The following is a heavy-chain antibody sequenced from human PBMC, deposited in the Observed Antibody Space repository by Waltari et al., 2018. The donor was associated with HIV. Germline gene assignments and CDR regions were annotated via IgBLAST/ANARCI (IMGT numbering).Heavy chain of an antibody. CDR1: GGSITTYNW. CDR3: ARVVSGASGSSWLDP. J-gene: IGHJ5*02. CDR2: MYHSGST. V-gene: IGHV4-4*02. D-gene: IGHD1-26*01. Sequence: QVQLQESGPGLVKPSETLSLTCAVSGGSITTYNWWTWVRQPPGKGLEWIGEMYHSGSTNYNSSLKSRVTISIDKSKNQFSLNLMSVTAADTAVYYCARVVSGASGSSWLDPWGQGTLVTVSS.